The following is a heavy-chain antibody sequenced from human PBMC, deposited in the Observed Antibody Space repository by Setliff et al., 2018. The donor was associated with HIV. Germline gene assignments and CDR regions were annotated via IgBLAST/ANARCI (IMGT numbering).Heavy chain of an antibody. J-gene: IGHJ4*02. D-gene: IGHD3-22*01. CDR3: ARGPLSYYYDSSGLDY. Sequence: ASVKVSCKASGYTFTSYGISWVRQAPGQGLEWMGWISPATDKTNYAQKLQGRLTMTTDTSTSTAYMDLRSLRSDDTAVYYCARGPLSYYYDSSGLDYWGQGTLVTVSS. V-gene: IGHV1-18*01. CDR2: ISPATDKT. CDR1: GYTFTSYG.